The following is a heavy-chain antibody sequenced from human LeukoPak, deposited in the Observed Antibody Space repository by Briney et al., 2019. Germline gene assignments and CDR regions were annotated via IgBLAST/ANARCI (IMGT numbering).Heavy chain of an antibody. Sequence: GGSLTLSCAASGFTFSDYYVSWIRQGKGHGLERVSYISGSSTYTNHADSAKGRFTISRDNAKNSLYLQMNSLGAEDTAVYYCARAERLADGSEYWGQGTPVTVSS. V-gene: IGHV3-11*06. CDR3: ARAERLADGSEY. CDR1: GFTFSDYY. J-gene: IGHJ4*02. CDR2: ISGSSTYT. D-gene: IGHD6-13*01.